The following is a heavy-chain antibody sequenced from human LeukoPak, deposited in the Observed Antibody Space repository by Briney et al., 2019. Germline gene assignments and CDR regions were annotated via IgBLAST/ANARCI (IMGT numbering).Heavy chain of an antibody. CDR1: GYTFTSYG. D-gene: IGHD2-15*01. CDR3: ASVHCSGGSCYSSFDY. CDR2: ISAYNGNT. Sequence: ASVKVSCKASGYTFTSYGITWVRQAPGQGLEWMGWISAYNGNTNYAQKLQGRVTMTTDTSTSTAYMELRSLRSDDTAVYYCASVHCSGGSCYSSFDYWGRGTLVTVSS. V-gene: IGHV1-18*01. J-gene: IGHJ4*02.